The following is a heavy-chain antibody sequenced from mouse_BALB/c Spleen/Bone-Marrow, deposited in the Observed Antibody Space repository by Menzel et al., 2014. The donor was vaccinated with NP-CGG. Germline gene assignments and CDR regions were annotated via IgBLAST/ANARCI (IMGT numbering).Heavy chain of an antibody. CDR3: ARTGFAY. CDR2: ILPGSGST. V-gene: IGHV1-9*01. J-gene: IGHJ3*01. Sequence: VQLQESGAELMKPGASVKISCKATGYTFSSYWIEWVKQRPGHGLEWIGEILPGSGSTNYNEKFKGMATFTADTSSNTAFMQLSSLTSEDSAVYYCARTGFAYWGQGTLVTVSA. CDR1: GYTFSSYW.